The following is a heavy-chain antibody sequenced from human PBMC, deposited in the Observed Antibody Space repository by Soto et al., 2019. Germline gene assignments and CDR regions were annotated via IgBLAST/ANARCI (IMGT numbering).Heavy chain of an antibody. Sequence: QVQLVQSGAEVKKPGSSVKVSCKASGGTFSSYAISWVRQAPGQGLEWMGGIIPIFGTANYAQKFQGSVTITADKSTSTAYMELSSLRSEDTAVYYCARGYCSGGSCYGYYYYGMDVWGQGTTVTVSS. V-gene: IGHV1-69*06. CDR3: ARGYCSGGSCYGYYYYGMDV. CDR2: IIPIFGTA. CDR1: GGTFSSYA. J-gene: IGHJ6*02. D-gene: IGHD2-15*01.